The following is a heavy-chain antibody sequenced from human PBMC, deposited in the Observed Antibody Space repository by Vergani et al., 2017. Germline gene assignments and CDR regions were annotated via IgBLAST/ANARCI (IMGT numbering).Heavy chain of an antibody. CDR1: GYTFTSYD. V-gene: IGHV1-8*01. CDR3: ARGFAVIVATINEAFDI. J-gene: IGHJ3*02. D-gene: IGHD5-12*01. Sequence: QVQLVQSGAEVQKPGASVKVSCKASGYTFTSYDINWVRQATGQGLEWMGWMNPNSGNTGYAQKFQGRVTMTRNTSISTAYMELSSLRSEDTAVYYCARGFAVIVATINEAFDIWGQGTMVTVSS. CDR2: MNPNSGNT.